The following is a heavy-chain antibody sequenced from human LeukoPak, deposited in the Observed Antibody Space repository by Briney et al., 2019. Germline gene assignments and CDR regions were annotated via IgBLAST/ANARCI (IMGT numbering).Heavy chain of an antibody. CDR2: INHSGST. CDR1: GGSFSGYY. D-gene: IGHD6-13*01. Sequence: SETLSLTCAVYGGSFSGYYWSWIRQPPGKGLEWIGEINHSGSTNYNPSLKSRVTISVDTSKNQFSLKLSSVTAADTAVYYCAREVNSITWRPLDFWGQGTLVTVSS. J-gene: IGHJ4*02. V-gene: IGHV4-34*01. CDR3: AREVNSITWRPLDF.